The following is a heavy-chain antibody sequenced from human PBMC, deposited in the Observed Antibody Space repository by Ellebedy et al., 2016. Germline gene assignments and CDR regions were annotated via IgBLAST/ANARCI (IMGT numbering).Heavy chain of an antibody. CDR1: AFTFPDYA. J-gene: IGHJ6*03. Sequence: GGSLRLXXAASAFTFPDYAMNWVRQAPGKGLEWVSSIGASAGGTYYADSVKGRFTISRDNSNKILYLQMNSLRAEDTAVYYCAKGRPDYTYYYMDVWGRGTAVTVSS. CDR3: AKGRPDYTYYYMDV. V-gene: IGHV3-23*01. CDR2: IGASAGGT. D-gene: IGHD4-11*01.